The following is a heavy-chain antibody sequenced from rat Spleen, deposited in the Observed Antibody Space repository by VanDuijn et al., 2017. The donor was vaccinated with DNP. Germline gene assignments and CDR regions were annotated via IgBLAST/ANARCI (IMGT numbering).Heavy chain of an antibody. Sequence: RQAPAKGLEWVASISPTGDNTFYRDSVKGRFTVSRDNSKSTLFLQMDSLRSEDTATYYCATRSPFDYWGQGVMVTVSS. J-gene: IGHJ2*01. CDR2: ISPTGDNT. CDR3: ATRSPFDY. V-gene: IGHV5-19*01. D-gene: IGHD1-11*01.